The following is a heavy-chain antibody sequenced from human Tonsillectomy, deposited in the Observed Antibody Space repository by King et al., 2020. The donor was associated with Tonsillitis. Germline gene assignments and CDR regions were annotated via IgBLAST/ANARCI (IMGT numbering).Heavy chain of an antibody. Sequence: VQLQESGPGLVKPSETLSLTCTVSGGSISSYHWSWIRQPAGKGLEWIGRIYTSGSTNYNPSLKSRVTMSVDTSKNQFSLKVSSVTAADTAMYYCARIAVTAYNWFDPWAQATLVTVSA. CDR2: IYTSGST. CDR3: ARIAVTAYNWFDP. J-gene: IGHJ5*02. D-gene: IGHD6-19*01. CDR1: GGSISSYH. V-gene: IGHV4-4*07.